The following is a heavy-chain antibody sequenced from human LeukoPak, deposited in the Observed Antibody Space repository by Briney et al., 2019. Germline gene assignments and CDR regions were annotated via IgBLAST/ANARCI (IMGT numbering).Heavy chain of an antibody. CDR2: IGAGGSKT. J-gene: IGHJ6*02. V-gene: IGHV3-23*01. CDR3: AKGIKGSYCNGDCYLTYYYYGLDV. Sequence: PGGSLRLSCAASGFTFSSFAMSWVRQAPGKGLEWVSIIGAGGSKTYYADSVKGRFTISRDNSKNMLYLQMNSLRAEDTAVYYCAKGIKGSYCNGDCYLTYYYYGLDVWGQGTTVTVSS. CDR1: GFTFSSFA. D-gene: IGHD2-21*02.